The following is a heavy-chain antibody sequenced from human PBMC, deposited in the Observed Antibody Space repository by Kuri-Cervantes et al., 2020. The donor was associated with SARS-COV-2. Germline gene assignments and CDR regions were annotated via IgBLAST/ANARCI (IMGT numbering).Heavy chain of an antibody. CDR2: ISSNGDST. CDR1: GFTFSNYA. J-gene: IGHJ5*02. D-gene: IGHD3-22*01. CDR3: AIPMIVVVIVGGSGKPNWFDP. V-gene: IGHV3-64*02. Sequence: GESLKISCAASGFTFSNYAMYWVRQAPGKGLEYVSAISSNGDSTYYADSVKGRFTMSRDNSKNTLYLQMGSLRAEDMAMYYCAIPMIVVVIVGGSGKPNWFDPWGQGTLVTVSS.